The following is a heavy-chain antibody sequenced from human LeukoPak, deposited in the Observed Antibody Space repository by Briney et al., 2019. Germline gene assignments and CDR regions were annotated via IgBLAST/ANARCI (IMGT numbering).Heavy chain of an antibody. V-gene: IGHV4-34*01. Sequence: SETLSLTCAVYGGSFSGYYWSWIRQPPGKGLESIGEINHSGSTNYNPSLKSRVTMSVDTSKNQFSLKVNSMTAADTAVYYCARVDYGDYSKDFDYWGQGTLVTVSS. J-gene: IGHJ4*02. D-gene: IGHD4-17*01. CDR2: INHSGST. CDR3: ARVDYGDYSKDFDY. CDR1: GGSFSGYY.